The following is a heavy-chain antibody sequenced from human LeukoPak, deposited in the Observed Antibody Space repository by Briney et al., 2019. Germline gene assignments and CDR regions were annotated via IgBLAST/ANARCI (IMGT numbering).Heavy chain of an antibody. D-gene: IGHD5-12*01. V-gene: IGHV3-21*01. CDR1: GFTFSSYS. J-gene: IGHJ4*02. CDR3: ARDPPGSGSLLHFDY. CDR2: ISGSLTHI. Sequence: GGSLRLSCVASGFTFSSYSMNWIRQAPGKGLEGVSSISGSLTHIYYADSLKGRFTVSRDNAKNSLYLQMNTLRAEDTAVYYCARDPPGSGSLLHFDYCGQGTVVTVSS.